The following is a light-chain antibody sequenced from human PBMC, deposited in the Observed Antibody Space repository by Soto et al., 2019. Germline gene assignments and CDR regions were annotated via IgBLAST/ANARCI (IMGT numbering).Light chain of an antibody. V-gene: IGKV3-20*01. J-gene: IGKJ1*01. CDR2: RAS. CDR1: QSVSSY. CDR3: QHYGTSRT. Sequence: EIVLTQSPGTLSLSPGERATLFCRASQSVSSYLAWYQQKPGQAPRLLIYRASSRATGIPDRFSGSGSGPDFTLTISRLEPEDFGMYYCQHYGTSRTFGQGTKVEIK.